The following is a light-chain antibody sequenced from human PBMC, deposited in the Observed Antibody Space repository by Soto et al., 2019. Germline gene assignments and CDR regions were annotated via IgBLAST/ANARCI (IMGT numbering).Light chain of an antibody. CDR2: GAS. CDR1: QSVSHN. J-gene: IGKJ3*01. Sequence: EIVMTQSPATLSVSPGEGATLSCRASQSVSHNLAWYQQKPGQAPRLLIYGASTRATGIPTRFSGSGSGTEFTLTISSLQSEDFAVYYCEQYGRSPFTFGPGTKVDIK. V-gene: IGKV3-15*01. CDR3: EQYGRSPFT.